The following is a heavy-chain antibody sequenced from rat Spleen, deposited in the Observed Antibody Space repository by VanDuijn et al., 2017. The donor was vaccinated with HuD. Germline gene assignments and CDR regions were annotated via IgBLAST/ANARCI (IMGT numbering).Heavy chain of an antibody. CDR2: IWGKGNT. Sequence: QVQLKESGPGLVQPSQTLSLTCTVSGFSLTSYNVHWVRQPTGKGLEWMGVIWGKGNTNYNSALKSRLSISRDTSKSQVYLKMNNLQTEDTAMYFCARSDYSSPYYFDYWGQGVMVSVSS. D-gene: IGHD1-2*01. J-gene: IGHJ2*01. CDR1: GFSLTSYN. V-gene: IGHV2-30*01. CDR3: ARSDYSSPYYFDY.